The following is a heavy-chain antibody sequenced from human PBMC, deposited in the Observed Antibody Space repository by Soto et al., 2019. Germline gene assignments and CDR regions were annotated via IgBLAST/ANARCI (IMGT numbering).Heavy chain of an antibody. V-gene: IGHV3-74*01. Sequence: EVQLVESGGGLVQPGGSLRLSCAASGLIFSNYRMHWVRQVPGKGLVWVSCISTYGSITNYADSVKGRFTVSRDNAKNTLYLQMNSLRAEDTAVYYCARDTDGLHYWGQGTMVTVSS. CDR2: ISTYGSIT. CDR3: ARDTDGLHY. J-gene: IGHJ4*02. CDR1: GLIFSNYR.